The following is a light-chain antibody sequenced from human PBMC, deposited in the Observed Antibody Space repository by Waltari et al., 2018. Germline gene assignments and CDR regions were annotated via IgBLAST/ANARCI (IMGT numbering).Light chain of an antibody. Sequence: QSALTQPASVSGSPGQSITLSCTGTSSDVGVYNFVPWYHQHPGKAPKLIISEVSNRPSGVSDRFSGSKSGTTASLTISGLQAEDEADYHCCSYTSSSTWVFGGGTELTVL. V-gene: IGLV2-14*01. CDR1: SSDVGVYNF. CDR2: EVS. J-gene: IGLJ3*02. CDR3: CSYTSSSTWV.